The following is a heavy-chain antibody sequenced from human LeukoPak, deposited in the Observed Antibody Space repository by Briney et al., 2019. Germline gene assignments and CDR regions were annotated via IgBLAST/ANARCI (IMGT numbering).Heavy chain of an antibody. CDR3: ARVGYTAMAVYYYYGMDV. CDR1: GFTFSSYA. CDR2: ISYDGSNK. Sequence: PGGSLRLSCAASGFTFSSYAMHWVRQAPGKGLEWVAVISYDGSNKYYADSVKGRFTISRDNSKNTLYLQMNSLRAEDTAVYYCARVGYTAMAVYYYYGMDVWGQGTTVTVPS. D-gene: IGHD5-18*01. V-gene: IGHV3-30-3*01. J-gene: IGHJ6*02.